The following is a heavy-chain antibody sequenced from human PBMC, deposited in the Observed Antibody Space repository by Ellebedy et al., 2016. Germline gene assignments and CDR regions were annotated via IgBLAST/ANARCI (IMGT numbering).Heavy chain of an antibody. CDR2: ISYDGSNK. V-gene: IGHV3-30*04. CDR1: GFTFSSYA. D-gene: IGHD3-22*01. CDR3: ARDDYYDIFAWDY. Sequence: GESLKISXAASGFTFSSYAMHWVRQAPGKGLEWVAVISYDGSNKYYADSMKGRFTISRDNAKNSLYLQMNSLRDEDTAVYYCARDDYYDIFAWDYWGQGTLVTVSS. J-gene: IGHJ4*02.